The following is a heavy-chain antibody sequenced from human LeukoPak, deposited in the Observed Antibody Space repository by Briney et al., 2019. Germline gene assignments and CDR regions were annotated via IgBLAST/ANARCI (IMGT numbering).Heavy chain of an antibody. Sequence: GGSLRLSCAASGFTFSSYAMHWVRQAPGKGLEWVAVISYDGSNKYYADSVKGRFTISRDNSKNTLYLQMNSLRAEDTAVYYCARGGYYYDSSGLDYCGQGTLVTVSS. CDR1: GFTFSSYA. CDR2: ISYDGSNK. J-gene: IGHJ4*02. V-gene: IGHV3-30-3*01. D-gene: IGHD3-22*01. CDR3: ARGGYYYDSSGLDY.